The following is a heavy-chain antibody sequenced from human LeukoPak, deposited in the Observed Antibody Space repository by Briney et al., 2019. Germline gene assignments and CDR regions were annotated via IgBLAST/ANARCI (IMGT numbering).Heavy chain of an antibody. Sequence: PGGSLRLSCAASGFTFSDYYMSWIRQAPGEGLEWVSYISSSGSTIYYADSVKGRFTISRDNAKNSLYLQMNSLRAEDTAVYYCARGTIFGVVNNWFDPWGQGTLVTVSS. V-gene: IGHV3-11*04. CDR1: GFTFSDYY. CDR2: ISSSGSTI. CDR3: ARGTIFGVVNNWFDP. J-gene: IGHJ5*02. D-gene: IGHD3-3*01.